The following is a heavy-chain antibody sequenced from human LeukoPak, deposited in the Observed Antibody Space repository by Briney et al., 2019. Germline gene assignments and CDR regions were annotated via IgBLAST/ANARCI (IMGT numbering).Heavy chain of an antibody. V-gene: IGHV4-4*02. Sequence: SETLSPTCAVSGGSISSSNWWSWVRQPPGKGLEWIGEIYHSGSTNYNPSLKSRVTISVDKSKNQFSLKLSSVTAADTAVYYCARDPIEHDCSGGSCYSSRRTFGFDYWGQGTLVTVSS. CDR3: ARDPIEHDCSGGSCYSSRRTFGFDY. J-gene: IGHJ4*02. CDR1: GGSISSSNW. D-gene: IGHD2-15*01. CDR2: IYHSGST.